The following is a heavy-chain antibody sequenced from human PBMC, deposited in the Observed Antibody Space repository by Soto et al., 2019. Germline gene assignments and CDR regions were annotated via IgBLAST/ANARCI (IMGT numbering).Heavy chain of an antibody. V-gene: IGHV4-31*03. CDR2: IYYIGGT. CDR3: AREEGGGYDHRWFDP. J-gene: IGHJ5*02. D-gene: IGHD5-12*01. Sequence: QVQLQESGPGLVKPSQTLSLTCTVSGGSISSGGYYWSWIRLHPGKGLEWIGYIYYIGGTYYNPSIKSRVAISGDTAKNQFSVKLSSVTAADTAVYYCAREEGGGYDHRWFDPWGQGTLVTVSS. CDR1: GGSISSGGYY.